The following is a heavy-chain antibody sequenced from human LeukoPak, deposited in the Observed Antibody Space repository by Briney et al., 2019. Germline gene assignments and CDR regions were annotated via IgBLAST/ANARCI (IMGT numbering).Heavy chain of an antibody. CDR1: GYTFTSYY. J-gene: IGHJ4*02. CDR3: ARGGAAWRGHYYDSSGYSD. CDR2: INPNSGGT. V-gene: IGHV1-2*06. D-gene: IGHD3-22*01. Sequence: GASVKVSCKASGYTFTSYYMHWVRQAPGQGLEWMGRINPNSGGTNYAQKFQGRVTMTRDTSISTAYMELSRLRSDDTAVYYCARGGAAWRGHYYDSSGYSDWGQGTLVTVSS.